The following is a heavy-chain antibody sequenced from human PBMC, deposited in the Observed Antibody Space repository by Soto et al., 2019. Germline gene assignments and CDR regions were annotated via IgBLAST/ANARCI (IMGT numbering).Heavy chain of an antibody. J-gene: IGHJ6*02. CDR3: ASLPWANYYYYGMDV. CDR1: GYTFTSYD. Sequence: QVQLVQSGAEVKKPGASVKVSCKASGYTFTSYDINWVRQATGQGLEWMGWMNPNSGSIGYAQKIQGRVTMTGNTSISTAYMELSSLRSEDTAVYYCASLPWANYYYYGMDVWGQGTTVTVSS. D-gene: IGHD7-27*01. CDR2: MNPNSGSI. V-gene: IGHV1-8*01.